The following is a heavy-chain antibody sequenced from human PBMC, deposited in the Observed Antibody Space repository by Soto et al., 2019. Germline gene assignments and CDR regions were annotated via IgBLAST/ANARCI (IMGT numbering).Heavy chain of an antibody. Sequence: QVQLVESGGGMVQPGRSLRLSCAASGFTFSTYGMHWVRQAPGKGLEWVALISYDGNNKYYADSVQGRFTISRDDSKNTLYLQMNRRRAEDTAVYLCANECRDYEAVDYAFVVWGHGTMVTVSS. V-gene: IGHV3-30*18. CDR3: ANECRDYEAVDYAFVV. J-gene: IGHJ3*01. CDR1: GFTFSTYG. CDR2: ISYDGNNK. D-gene: IGHD4-17*01.